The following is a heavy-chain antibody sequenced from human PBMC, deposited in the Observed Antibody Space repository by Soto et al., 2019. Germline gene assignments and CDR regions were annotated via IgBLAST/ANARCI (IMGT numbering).Heavy chain of an antibody. V-gene: IGHV4-39*01. Sequence: SETLSLTCSVSGGSISSSDNYWGWIRQPPGKGLEWIGTIYFAGNTYYNPSLKSRVTISVDTSKNQFSLWLGFVTAADTAVYYCARHQYNCGFFDRFDPWGQGTLVTVSS. CDR2: IYFAGNT. CDR1: GGSISSSDNY. CDR3: ARHQYNCGFFDRFDP. D-gene: IGHD5-18*01. J-gene: IGHJ5*02.